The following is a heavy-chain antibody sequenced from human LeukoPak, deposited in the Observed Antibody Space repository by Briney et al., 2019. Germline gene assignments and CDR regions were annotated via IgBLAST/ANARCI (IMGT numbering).Heavy chain of an antibody. CDR2: IIPIFGTA. CDR1: GGTFSSYA. CDR3: ARDRWFGEFPFDY. J-gene: IGHJ4*02. V-gene: IGHV1-69*05. Sequence: GSSVKVSCKASGGTFSSYAISWVRQAPGQGLEWMGGIIPIFGTANYAQKLQGRVTMTTDTSTSTAYMELRSLRSDDTAVFYCARDRWFGEFPFDYWGQGTLVTVSS. D-gene: IGHD3-10*01.